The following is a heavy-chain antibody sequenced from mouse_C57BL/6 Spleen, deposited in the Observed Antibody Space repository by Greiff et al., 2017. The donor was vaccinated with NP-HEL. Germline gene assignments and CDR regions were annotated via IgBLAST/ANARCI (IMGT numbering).Heavy chain of an antibody. Sequence: QVQLKQSGPELVKPGASVKLSCKASGYTFTSYDINWVKQRPGQGLEWIGWIYPRDGSTKYNEKFKGKATLTVDTSSSTAYMELHSLTSEDSAVYFCARGDDYDQGGYFDYWGQGTTLTVSS. V-gene: IGHV1-85*01. D-gene: IGHD2-4*01. CDR3: ARGDDYDQGGYFDY. J-gene: IGHJ2*01. CDR2: IYPRDGST. CDR1: GYTFTSYD.